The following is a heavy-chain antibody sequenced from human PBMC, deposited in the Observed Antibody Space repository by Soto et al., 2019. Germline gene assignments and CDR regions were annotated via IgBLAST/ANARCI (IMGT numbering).Heavy chain of an antibody. CDR3: ASAGSYYYQSSGYYSFDY. Sequence: SETLSLTCSVSGGSITSSAWWGWVRQAPGKGLEWLGEIYHTGDTISNPSLKSRVTLSIDNSRNQFSLRLSSVTAADTAVYYCASAGSYYYQSSGYYSFDYWGQGTLVTVSS. V-gene: IGHV4-4*02. CDR1: GGSITSSAW. CDR2: IYHTGDT. D-gene: IGHD3-22*01. J-gene: IGHJ4*02.